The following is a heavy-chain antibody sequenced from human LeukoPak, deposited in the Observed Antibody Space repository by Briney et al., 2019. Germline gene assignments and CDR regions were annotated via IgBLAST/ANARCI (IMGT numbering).Heavy chain of an antibody. Sequence: PGGSLRLSCAASGFTFSSYAMHWVRQAPGKGLEWVAVISYDGSNKYYADSVKGRFTISRDNSKNTLYLQMNSLRAEDTAVYYCARGWDRGVTYYFDYWGQGTLVTVSS. V-gene: IGHV3-30-3*01. CDR2: ISYDGSNK. J-gene: IGHJ4*02. D-gene: IGHD3-10*01. CDR3: ARGWDRGVTYYFDY. CDR1: GFTFSSYA.